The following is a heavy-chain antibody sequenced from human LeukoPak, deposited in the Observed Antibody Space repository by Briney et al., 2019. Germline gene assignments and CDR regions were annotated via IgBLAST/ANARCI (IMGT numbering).Heavy chain of an antibody. CDR3: ARDQRIFGVVFYGMDV. CDR2: ISGSGGST. CDR1: EFTFSNYA. V-gene: IGHV3-23*01. D-gene: IGHD3-3*01. J-gene: IGHJ6*02. Sequence: GGSLRLSCAASEFTFSNYAMSWVRQAPGKGLEWVSAISGSGGSTYYADSVKGRFTISRDNAKNSLYLQMNSLRAEDTAVYYCARDQRIFGVVFYGMDVWGQGTTVTVSS.